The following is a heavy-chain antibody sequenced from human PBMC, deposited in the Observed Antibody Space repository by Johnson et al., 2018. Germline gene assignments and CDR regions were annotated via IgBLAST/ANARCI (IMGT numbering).Heavy chain of an antibody. CDR3: AKDRRGTSSGVNFAS. CDR2: INSDGSST. D-gene: IGHD6-6*01. Sequence: VQLQESGGGLVQPGGSLRLSCAASGFAFSSYWMHWVRQAPGKGLVWVPRINSDGSSTSYADSVKGRFTISRDNPKNTLYLQMESLGAEDTAVYYCAKDRRGTSSGVNFASWGQGTLVIVSS. V-gene: IGHV3-74*01. CDR1: GFAFSSYW. J-gene: IGHJ4*02.